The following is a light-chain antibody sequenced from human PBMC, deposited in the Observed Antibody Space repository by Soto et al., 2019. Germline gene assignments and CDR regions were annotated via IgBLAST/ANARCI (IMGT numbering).Light chain of an antibody. V-gene: IGKV1-39*01. Sequence: IQMTQSPSSLSASVGDRVTITCRASQSITIYLNWYQQKPGKGPKLLIFATSSLQSGVPSSFSGSGSGTDFPLTISSLQPEYLSTYYCQQSLTTPLTFGGGTKVDIK. J-gene: IGKJ4*01. CDR2: ATS. CDR1: QSITIY. CDR3: QQSLTTPLT.